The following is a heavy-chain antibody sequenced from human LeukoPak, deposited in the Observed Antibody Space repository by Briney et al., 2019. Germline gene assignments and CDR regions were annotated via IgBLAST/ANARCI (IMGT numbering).Heavy chain of an antibody. CDR1: GFTFSSHW. V-gene: IGHV3-74*01. Sequence: GGSLRLSCAASGFTFSSHWMHWVRQAPGKGLMWVSRINSGGSTTSYADSVKGRFTISRDNAKNTLYLQMNSLRAEDTAVYYCAKYPITMIVVVITGYGMDVWGQGTTVTVSS. CDR2: INSGGSTT. D-gene: IGHD3-22*01. J-gene: IGHJ6*02. CDR3: AKYPITMIVVVITGYGMDV.